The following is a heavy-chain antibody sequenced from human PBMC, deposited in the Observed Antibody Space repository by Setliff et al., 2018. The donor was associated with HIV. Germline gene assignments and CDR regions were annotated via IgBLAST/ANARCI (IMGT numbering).Heavy chain of an antibody. V-gene: IGHV4-39*07. CDR1: GGSISDSSYY. CDR3: ARGIAAAGR. Sequence: SETLSLTCTVSGGSISDSSYYWGWIRQSPGKGLEWIASIHYSGSTYYNPSLKSRVTISVDTSKNQFSLKLTSVTAADTAVYYCARGIAAAGRWGQGTLVTVSS. CDR2: IHYSGST. D-gene: IGHD6-13*01. J-gene: IGHJ4*02.